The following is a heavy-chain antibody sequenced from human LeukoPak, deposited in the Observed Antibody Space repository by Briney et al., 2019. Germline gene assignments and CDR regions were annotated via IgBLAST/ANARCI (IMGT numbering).Heavy chain of an antibody. CDR3: ARDLGIQLWLDY. J-gene: IGHJ4*02. Sequence: ASVKVSCKASGYIFTSYFMHWVRQAPGQGLEWMGLINPSGGSTRYAQKFQGRVTMTRDMSTSTVYMELRSLRSDDTAVYYCARDLGIQLWLDYWGQGTLVAVSS. D-gene: IGHD5-18*01. V-gene: IGHV1-46*01. CDR2: INPSGGST. CDR1: GYIFTSYF.